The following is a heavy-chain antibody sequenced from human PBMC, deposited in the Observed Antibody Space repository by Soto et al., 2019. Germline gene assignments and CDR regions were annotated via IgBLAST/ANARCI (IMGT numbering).Heavy chain of an antibody. D-gene: IGHD3-9*01. CDR3: ARAVGILTGYYNWWFDP. Sequence: QVQLQESGPGLVKPSQTLSLTCTVSGGSISSGGYYWSWIRQHPGNGLAWIGYIYYSGSTYYNPSLKSRVTISVDTSKNQFSLKLSSVTAADTAVYYCARAVGILTGYYNWWFDPWGQGTLVTVSS. CDR1: GGSISSGGYY. J-gene: IGHJ5*02. V-gene: IGHV4-31*03. CDR2: IYYSGST.